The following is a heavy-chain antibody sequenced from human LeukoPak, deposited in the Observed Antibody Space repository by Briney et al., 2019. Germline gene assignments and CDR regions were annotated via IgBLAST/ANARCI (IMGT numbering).Heavy chain of an antibody. CDR3: ARESSGAGGAFNI. CDR1: GFTFSGYE. J-gene: IGHJ3*02. V-gene: IGHV3-48*03. D-gene: IGHD3-22*01. CDR2: ISSSGSTI. Sequence: GGSLRLSCAASGFTFSGYEMSWVRQAPGKGLEWVSYISSSGSTIYYADSVKGRFTISRDNAKNSLYLQMNSLRAEDTAVYYCARESSGAGGAFNIWGQGTMVTVSS.